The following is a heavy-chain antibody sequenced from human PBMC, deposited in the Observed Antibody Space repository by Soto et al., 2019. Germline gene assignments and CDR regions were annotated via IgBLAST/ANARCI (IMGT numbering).Heavy chain of an antibody. Sequence: PGESLKISCKTSGYSFLNYWIGWVRQMPGKGLEWMGIIYPGDSDARYSPSFQGPVTISADKSSSTVYLQWRRLKAHDTATIYCARHIVDTSMTPSFNNWGQGTKVTVSS. CDR1: GYSFLNYW. D-gene: IGHD5-18*01. V-gene: IGHV5-51*01. CDR3: ARHIVDTSMTPSFNN. CDR2: IYPGDSDA. J-gene: IGHJ4*01.